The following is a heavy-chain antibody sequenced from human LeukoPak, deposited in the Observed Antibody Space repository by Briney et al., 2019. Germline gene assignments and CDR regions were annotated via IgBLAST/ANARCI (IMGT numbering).Heavy chain of an antibody. CDR1: GFTFSSYS. CDR3: ARAFREYSSSGTYFDY. D-gene: IGHD6-6*01. Sequence: GGSLRLSCAASGFTFSSYSMNWVRQAPGKGLEWVSFISTSSSYIYYADSVKGRFTISRDNAKNSLYLQMNSLRAEDTAVYYCARAFREYSSSGTYFDYWGQGTLVTVSS. CDR2: ISTSSSYI. J-gene: IGHJ4*02. V-gene: IGHV3-21*01.